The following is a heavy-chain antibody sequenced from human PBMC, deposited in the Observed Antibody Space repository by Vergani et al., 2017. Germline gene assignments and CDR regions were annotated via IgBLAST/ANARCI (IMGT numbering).Heavy chain of an antibody. J-gene: IGHJ3*02. CDR2: IYHSGST. D-gene: IGHD2-2*01. V-gene: IGHV4-4*02. Sequence: QVQLQESGPGLVKPSGTLSLTCAVSGGSISSSNWWSWVHQPPGKGLEWIGEIYHSGSTNYNPSLKSRVTISVDKSKNQFSLKLSSVTAADTAVYYCASKKMYPRLKKHDAFDIWGQGTMVTVSS. CDR3: ASKKMYPRLKKHDAFDI. CDR1: GGSISSSNW.